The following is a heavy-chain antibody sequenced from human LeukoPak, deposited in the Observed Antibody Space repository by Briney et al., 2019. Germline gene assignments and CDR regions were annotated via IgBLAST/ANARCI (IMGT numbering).Heavy chain of an antibody. CDR2: INPNSGGT. V-gene: IGHV1-2*02. J-gene: IGHJ3*02. Sequence: GASVTLSCKASGYTFTGYYMHWVRQAPGQGLEWMGWINPNSGGTNYAQKFQGRVTMTRDTSISTAYMELSRLRSDDTAVYYCARDGMVRAFGAFDIWGQGTMVTVSS. CDR1: GYTFTGYY. CDR3: ARDGMVRAFGAFDI. D-gene: IGHD3-10*01.